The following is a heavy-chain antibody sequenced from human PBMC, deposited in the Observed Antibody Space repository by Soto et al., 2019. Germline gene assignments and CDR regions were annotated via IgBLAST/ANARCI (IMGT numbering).Heavy chain of an antibody. CDR2: IYWDDIK. V-gene: IGHV2-5*02. Sequence: QITLKESGPTLMKPTQTLTLTCTFSGFSLSTGGVGVGWLRQPPGKALEWLALIYWDDIKRFSPSLMSRLTITKDTSRNQVVLTMTTMDPEDTAPYSGAHSASISPYDFDSWGQGTLVTVSS. D-gene: IGHD6-13*01. CDR3: AHSASISPYDFDS. J-gene: IGHJ4*02. CDR1: GFSLSTGGVG.